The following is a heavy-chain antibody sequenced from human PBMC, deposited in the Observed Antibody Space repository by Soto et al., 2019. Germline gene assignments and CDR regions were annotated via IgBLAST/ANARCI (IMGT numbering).Heavy chain of an antibody. CDR2: VRGNSYGA. Sequence: LRLSCAASGFMFENYAMIWVRQAPGKGLEWVATVRGNSYGAYYADSVRGRFTISRDNSKNTMSLQLNSLRDDDTAIYYCAKGKSENGVDWLDPWGPGTLVTVSS. J-gene: IGHJ5*02. D-gene: IGHD2-8*01. CDR1: GFMFENYA. CDR3: AKGKSENGVDWLDP. V-gene: IGHV3-23*01.